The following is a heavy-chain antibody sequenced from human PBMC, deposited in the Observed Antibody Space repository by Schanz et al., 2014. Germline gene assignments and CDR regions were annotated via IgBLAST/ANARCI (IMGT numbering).Heavy chain of an antibody. CDR2: ISSGSSYA. J-gene: IGHJ6*02. CDR3: AKARRKSNCSGGRCFHYSYYGMDV. D-gene: IGHD2-15*01. Sequence: QEQLVESGGGLVKPGGSLRLSCAASGFTFSSYAMSWVRQAPGKGLEWVSDISSGSSYANYADSVKGRFTISRDNAKNALYLQMNSLRAEDTAVYYCAKARRKSNCSGGRCFHYSYYGMDVWGQGTTVTVSS. V-gene: IGHV3-11*05. CDR1: GFTFSSYA.